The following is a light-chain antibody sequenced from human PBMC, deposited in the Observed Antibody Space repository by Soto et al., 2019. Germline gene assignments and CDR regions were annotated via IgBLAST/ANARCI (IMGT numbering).Light chain of an antibody. Sequence: QSVLTQPPSVSAAPGQKVTISCSGGSSNIGNKYVSWYQQLPGTAPKLLIYENDKRPSGIPDRFSGSKSDTSATLDITGLQTGDEADYYCGTWDSSLTAEFGGGTKLTV. V-gene: IGLV1-51*02. CDR3: GTWDSSLTAE. CDR1: SSNIGNKY. CDR2: END. J-gene: IGLJ2*01.